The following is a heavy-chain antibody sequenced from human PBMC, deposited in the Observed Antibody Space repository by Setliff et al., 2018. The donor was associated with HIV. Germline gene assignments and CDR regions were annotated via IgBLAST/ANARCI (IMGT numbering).Heavy chain of an antibody. CDR1: GDSINKYY. Sequence: SETLSLTCTVSGDSINKYYWIWIRQPPGKGLEWIGNIYTSGSTNYNPSLKSRVTISVDTSKNQFSLKPSSVTAADTAVYYCARLDCSSSSGFVDYWGQGTLVTVSS. J-gene: IGHJ4*02. V-gene: IGHV4-4*09. D-gene: IGHD2-2*01. CDR2: IYTSGST. CDR3: ARLDCSSSSGFVDY.